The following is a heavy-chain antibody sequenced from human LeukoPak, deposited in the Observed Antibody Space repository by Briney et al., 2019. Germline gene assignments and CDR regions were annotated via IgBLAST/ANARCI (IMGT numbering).Heavy chain of an antibody. CDR3: AKEKGIYCSSIDCSPGMDV. Sequence: GGSLRLSCAASGFTFSNYGMHWVRQATGKGLEWVAVISYDGSNKYYADSVKGRFTFSRDNSKNTLYLQMSSLRAEDTAVYYCAKEKGIYCSSIDCSPGMDVWGQGTTVTVSS. D-gene: IGHD2-2*01. CDR1: GFTFSNYG. V-gene: IGHV3-30*18. J-gene: IGHJ6*02. CDR2: ISYDGSNK.